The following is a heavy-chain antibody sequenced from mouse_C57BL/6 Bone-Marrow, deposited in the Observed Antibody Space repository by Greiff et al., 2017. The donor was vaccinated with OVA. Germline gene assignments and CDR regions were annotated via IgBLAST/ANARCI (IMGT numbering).Heavy chain of an antibody. CDR3: TRSHILPMDY. CDR2: IHPGNSDT. CDR1: GYTFTSYW. J-gene: IGHJ4*01. V-gene: IGHV1-5*01. Sequence: VQLQQSGTVLARPGASVKMSCKTSGYTFTSYWMHWVKQRPGQGLEWIGAIHPGNSDTSYNQKFKGKATLTAVTSASTAYMELSSLTNEDSAVYYCTRSHILPMDYWGQGTSVTVSS.